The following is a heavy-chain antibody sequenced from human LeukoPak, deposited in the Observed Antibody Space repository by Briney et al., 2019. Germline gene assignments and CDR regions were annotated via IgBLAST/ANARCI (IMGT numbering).Heavy chain of an antibody. CDR1: GFKFEDYG. J-gene: IGHJ4*02. CDR3: VKADYNELGFYFDY. D-gene: IGHD3-22*01. V-gene: IGHV3-9*01. CDR2: ISYNSGTI. Sequence: GGSLTLSCAASGFKFEDYGLHWVRQRPGRGLEWVSFISYNSGTIKYADSVKGRCTISRDNSKNSLYLEMNSLRGDDTAFYYCVKADYNELGFYFDYWGQGTLVTVSS.